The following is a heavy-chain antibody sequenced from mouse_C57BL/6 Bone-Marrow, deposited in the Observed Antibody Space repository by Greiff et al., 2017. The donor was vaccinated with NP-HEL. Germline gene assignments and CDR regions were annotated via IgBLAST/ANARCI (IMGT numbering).Heavy chain of an antibody. V-gene: IGHV1-54*01. CDR3: ARYGYYGSSWFAY. J-gene: IGHJ3*01. D-gene: IGHD1-1*01. Sequence: QVQLKQSGAELVRPGTSVKVSCKASGYAFTTYLIEWVKQRPGQGLEWIGVINPGSGGTNYNEKFKGKATLTADKSSSTAYMQLSSLTSEDSAVYFCARYGYYGSSWFAYWGQGTLVTVSA. CDR1: GYAFTTYL. CDR2: INPGSGGT.